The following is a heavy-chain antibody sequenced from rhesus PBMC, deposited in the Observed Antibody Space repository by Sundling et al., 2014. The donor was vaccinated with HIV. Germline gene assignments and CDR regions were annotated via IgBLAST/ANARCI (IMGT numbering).Heavy chain of an antibody. CDR2: INTDTGNP. J-gene: IGHJ4*01. CDR1: GYNFSNYG. D-gene: IGHD6-31*01. Sequence: QVQLVQSGAEVKQPGASVKVSCKASGYNFSNYGMNWVRQAHGQRLEWMGWINTDTGNPRNAQGFKERFTFSIDTSISTAYLQISSLKAEDTAVYYCSRRAAAAGDFWGQGSPGHRLL. V-gene: IGHV7-114*01. CDR3: SRRAAAAGDF.